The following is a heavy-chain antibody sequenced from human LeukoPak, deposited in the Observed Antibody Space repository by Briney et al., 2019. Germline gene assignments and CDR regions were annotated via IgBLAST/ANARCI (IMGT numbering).Heavy chain of an antibody. CDR3: AKDLRYESSGYYNH. CDR2: INQDGSEK. V-gene: IGHV3-7*03. CDR1: GFTFSSYW. J-gene: IGHJ5*02. Sequence: GGSLRLSCAASGFTFSSYWMSWVRQAPGKGLEWVANINQDGSEKYYVDSVKGRFTISRDNAKNSLYLQMNSLRAEDTALYYCAKDLRYESSGYYNHWGQGTLVTVSS. D-gene: IGHD3-22*01.